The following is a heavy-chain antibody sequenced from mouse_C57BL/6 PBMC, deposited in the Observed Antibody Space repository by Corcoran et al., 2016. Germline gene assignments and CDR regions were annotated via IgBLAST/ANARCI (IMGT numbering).Heavy chain of an antibody. CDR3: ASDDGFCYYAMVY. V-gene: IGHV1-80*01. CDR1: GYAFSSYW. D-gene: IGHD2-3*01. Sequence: QVQLQQSGAELVKPGASVKISCKASGYAFSSYWMNWVKQRPGKGLEWIGQIYPGDGDTNYNGKFKGKATLTADKSSSTAYMQLSSLTSEDSAVYFCASDDGFCYYAMVYWGQGTSVAVSS. J-gene: IGHJ4*01. CDR2: IYPGDGDT.